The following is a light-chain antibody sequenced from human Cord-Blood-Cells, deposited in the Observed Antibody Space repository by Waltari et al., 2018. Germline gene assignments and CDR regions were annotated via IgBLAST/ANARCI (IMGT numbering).Light chain of an antibody. V-gene: IGKV3-20*01. CDR3: QQYGSSTYT. Sequence: EIVLTQSPGTLYLSPGERATLSCRASQCFSSSYVAWYQQKPGQAPRLLIYGASSRATCIPDRFSGSGSGTDFTLTISRLEPEDFAVYYCQQYGSSTYTFGQGTKLEIK. CDR1: QCFSSSY. CDR2: GAS. J-gene: IGKJ2*01.